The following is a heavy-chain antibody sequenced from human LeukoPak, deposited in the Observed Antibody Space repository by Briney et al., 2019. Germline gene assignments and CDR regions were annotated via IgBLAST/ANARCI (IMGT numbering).Heavy chain of an antibody. J-gene: IGHJ4*02. V-gene: IGHV3-30*02. CDR1: GFTFSSYG. CDR3: AKDDGSSSDFGY. Sequence: GGSLRLSCAASGFTFSSYGMHWVRQAPGKGLEWVAFIRYDGSNKYYADSVKGRFTISRDNSKNTLYLQMNSLRAEGTAVYYCAKDDGSSSDFGYWGQGTLVTVSS. D-gene: IGHD6-13*01. CDR2: IRYDGSNK.